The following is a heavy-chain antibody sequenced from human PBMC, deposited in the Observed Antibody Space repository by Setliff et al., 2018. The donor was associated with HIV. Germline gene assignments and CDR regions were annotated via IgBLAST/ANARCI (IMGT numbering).Heavy chain of an antibody. D-gene: IGHD3-3*01. Sequence: SETLSLTCTVSGGSISSHYWSWIRQPPGKGLEWIGYIYYSGSTNYNPSLKSRVTISVDPSRNQFSLKLKSMTAADTAVYYCARGDIGVIFGAFEIWGQGTMVTV. CDR2: IYYSGST. J-gene: IGHJ3*02. CDR3: ARGDIGVIFGAFEI. V-gene: IGHV4-59*11. CDR1: GGSISSHY.